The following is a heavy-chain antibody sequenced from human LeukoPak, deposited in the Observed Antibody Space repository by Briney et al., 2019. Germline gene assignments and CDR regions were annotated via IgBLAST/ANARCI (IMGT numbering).Heavy chain of an antibody. D-gene: IGHD4-11*01. J-gene: IGHJ4*02. CDR2: IYTSGST. V-gene: IGHV4-4*07. CDR3: ARVLRNDYGNSAIDF. Sequence: SETLSLTCTVSGGSISSYYWSWIRQPAGKGLEWIGRIYTSGSTNYNPSLKSRVTISVDKSKNQFSLKLSSVTAADTAVYYCARVLRNDYGNSAIDFWGQGTLVTVSS. CDR1: GGSISSYY.